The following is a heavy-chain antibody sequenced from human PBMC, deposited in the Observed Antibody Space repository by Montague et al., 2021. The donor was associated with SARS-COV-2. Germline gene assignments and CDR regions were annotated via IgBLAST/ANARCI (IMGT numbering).Heavy chain of an antibody. CDR2: IDWDDDK. CDR3: ARYTDGYNYPSQGGLDD. V-gene: IGHV2-70*11. Sequence: PALVKPTQTLTLTCTFSGFSLSTSGMCVSWIRQSPGKALEWLARIDWDDDKYYSTSLKTRLTISKDTSKNQVVLTMTNMDPVDTATYYCARYTDGYNYPSQGGLDDWGQGTMVTASS. D-gene: IGHD5-24*01. J-gene: IGHJ4*02. CDR1: GFSLSTSGMC.